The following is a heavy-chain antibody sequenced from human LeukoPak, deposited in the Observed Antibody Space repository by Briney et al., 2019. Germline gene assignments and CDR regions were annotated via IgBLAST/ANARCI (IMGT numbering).Heavy chain of an antibody. CDR1: GFTFNWYS. V-gene: IGHV3-48*01. D-gene: IGHD2-15*01. J-gene: IGHJ2*01. CDR3: ARDRAAPTWYFDL. CDR2: IDGSTSTI. Sequence: GGSLRLSCEASGFTFNWYSMNWLRQAPGKGLEWVSYIDGSTSTIYYADSAKGRFTISRDNAKNSLYLQMNSLRAEDTAVYYCARDRAAPTWYFDLWGRGTLVTVSS.